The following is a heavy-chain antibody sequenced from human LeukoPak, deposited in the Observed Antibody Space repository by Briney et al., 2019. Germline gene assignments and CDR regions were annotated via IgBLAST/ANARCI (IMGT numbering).Heavy chain of an antibody. CDR1: EFTFITSV. D-gene: IGHD3-10*01. CDR3: ARDRYYYGSGSHSKGYYYYMDV. CDR2: IIIGSGNR. V-gene: IGHV1-58*02. J-gene: IGHJ6*03. Sequence: SVKVSCKASEFTFITSVMQWVRQARGQRLEWIGEIIIGSGNRKYAEKFRERVTITRYRSTTTVDMELSSLRYEDTAVYYCARDRYYYGSGSHSKGYYYYMDVWGKGTTVTISS.